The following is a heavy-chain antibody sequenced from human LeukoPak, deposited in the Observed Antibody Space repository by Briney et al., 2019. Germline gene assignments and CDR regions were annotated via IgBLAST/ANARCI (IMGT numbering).Heavy chain of an antibody. J-gene: IGHJ6*02. D-gene: IGHD6-13*01. CDR1: GFTFSSYA. Sequence: GGSLRLSCAASGFTFSSYAMHWVRQAPGKGLEWVAVISYDGSNKYYADSVKGRFTISRDNSKNTLYLQMNSLRAEDTAVYYCARVCGRCIAAAGTGYCGMDVWGQGTTVTVSS. V-gene: IGHV3-30-3*01. CDR2: ISYDGSNK. CDR3: ARVCGRCIAAAGTGYCGMDV.